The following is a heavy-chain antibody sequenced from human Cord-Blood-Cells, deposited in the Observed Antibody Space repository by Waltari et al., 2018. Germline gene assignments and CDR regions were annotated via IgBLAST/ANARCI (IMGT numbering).Heavy chain of an antibody. V-gene: IGHV1-69*01. J-gene: IGHJ6*02. CDR1: GGTFSSYA. CDR2: IIPIFGTA. CDR3: ARVEGYCSGGSCYYYYYGMDV. D-gene: IGHD2-15*01. Sequence: QVQLVQSGAEVKKPGSSVKVSCKASGGTFSSYAISWVRQAPGQGLAWMGGIIPIFGTANYAQKFQGRVTITADESTSTAYMELSSLRSEDTAVYYCARVEGYCSGGSCYYYYYGMDVWGQGTTVTVSS.